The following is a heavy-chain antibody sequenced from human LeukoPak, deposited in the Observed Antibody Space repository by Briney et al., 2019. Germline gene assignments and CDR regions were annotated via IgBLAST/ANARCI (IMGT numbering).Heavy chain of an antibody. Sequence: GGSLRLSCAASGFTFSSYAMTWVRQAPGKGLEWVSAISGSGSNTYYADSVKGRFTISRDNSKSTLYLLINSLRADDTAVHYCARGNGDYAIHPDYWGQGTLVTVSS. D-gene: IGHD4-17*01. CDR3: ARGNGDYAIHPDY. CDR2: ISGSGSNT. CDR1: GFTFSSYA. J-gene: IGHJ4*02. V-gene: IGHV3-23*01.